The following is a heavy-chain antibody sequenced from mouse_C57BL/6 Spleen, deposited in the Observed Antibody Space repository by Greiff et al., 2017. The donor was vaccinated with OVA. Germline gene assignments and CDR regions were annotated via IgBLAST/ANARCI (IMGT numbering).Heavy chain of an antibody. D-gene: IGHD2-10*01. V-gene: IGHV1-19*01. Sequence: EVKLQESGPVLVKPGASVKMSCKASGYTFTDYYMNWVKQSHGQSLEWIGVINPYNGGTSYNQKFKGKATLTVDKSSSTAYMELNSLTSEDSAVYYCARALLPRYFDVWGTGTTVTVSS. CDR1: GYTFTDYY. CDR3: ARALLPRYFDV. CDR2: INPYNGGT. J-gene: IGHJ1*03.